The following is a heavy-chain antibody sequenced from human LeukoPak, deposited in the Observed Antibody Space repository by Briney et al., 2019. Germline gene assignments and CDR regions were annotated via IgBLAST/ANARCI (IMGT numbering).Heavy chain of an antibody. V-gene: IGHV3-23*01. Sequence: GGSLRLSCTASGFTFSAYAMMWVRQAPGKGPEWVSAIRGGGGSSFYADSVKGRFTISRDNSKYTLFLQMNSLRAEDTAVYYCARDPNGDYIGAFDMWGPGTMVTVSS. CDR1: GFTFSAYA. CDR2: IRGGGGSS. J-gene: IGHJ3*02. CDR3: ARDPNGDYIGAFDM. D-gene: IGHD4-17*01.